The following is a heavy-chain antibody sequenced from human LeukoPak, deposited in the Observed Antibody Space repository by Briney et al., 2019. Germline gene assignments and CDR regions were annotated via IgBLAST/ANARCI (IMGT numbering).Heavy chain of an antibody. CDR2: ISGSGGST. CDR3: AKDLRAVAGTGTFGY. J-gene: IGHJ4*02. V-gene: IGHV3-23*01. D-gene: IGHD6-19*01. Sequence: ETLSLTCTVSGGSISSYYWSWVRQAPGKGLEWVSAISGSGGSTYYADSVKGRFTISRDNSKNTLYLQMNSLRAEDTAVYYCAKDLRAVAGTGTFGYWGQGTLVTVSS. CDR1: GGSISSYY.